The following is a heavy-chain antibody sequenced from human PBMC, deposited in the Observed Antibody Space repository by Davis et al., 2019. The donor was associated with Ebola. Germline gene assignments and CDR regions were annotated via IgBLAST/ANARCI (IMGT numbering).Heavy chain of an antibody. D-gene: IGHD2-15*01. CDR1: GGSISSYY. CDR3: TREVAGTIPFDI. V-gene: IGHV4-38-2*02. CDR2: FHHSGST. Sequence: SETLSLTCTVSGGSISSYYWSWIRQPPGKGLEWIGSFHHSGSTYYSPSLKSRVTFSMDSSKNQFSLNLASVTAADTAVYYCTREVAGTIPFDIWGQGTMVTVAS. J-gene: IGHJ3*02.